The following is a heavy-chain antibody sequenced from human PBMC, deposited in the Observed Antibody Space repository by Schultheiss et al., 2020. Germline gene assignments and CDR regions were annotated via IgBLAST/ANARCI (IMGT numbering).Heavy chain of an antibody. CDR1: GGSISSGSYY. J-gene: IGHJ6*02. Sequence: SETLSLTCTVSGGSISSGSYYWSWIRQPAGKGLEWIGYIYYSGITNYNPSLKSRVTISVDTSKNQFSLKLSSVTAADTAVYYCARGRYYYYYYGMDVCDHDTTAT. V-gene: IGHV4-61*10. CDR2: IYYSGIT. CDR3: ARGRYYYYYYGMDV.